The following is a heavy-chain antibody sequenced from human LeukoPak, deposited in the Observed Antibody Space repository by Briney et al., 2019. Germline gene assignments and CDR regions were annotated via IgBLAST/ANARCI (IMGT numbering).Heavy chain of an antibody. CDR3: ARGHYGLDV. V-gene: IGHV3-7*03. CDR1: GFTLSSHW. Sequence: GGSLRLSCEASGFTLSSHWMSWVRQAPGKGLEWVAHINQDESEKSYVDSAKGRFTISRDNGKNSLYLQMSSLRVEDTGVYHCARGHYGLDVWGQGTTVTVSS. J-gene: IGHJ6*02. CDR2: INQDESEK.